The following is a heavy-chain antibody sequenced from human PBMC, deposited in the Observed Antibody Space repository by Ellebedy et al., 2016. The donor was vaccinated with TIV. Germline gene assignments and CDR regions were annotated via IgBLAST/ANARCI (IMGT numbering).Heavy chain of an antibody. CDR3: ARDGSSGSSNFDY. CDR1: GFTFSSYA. D-gene: IGHD1-26*01. CDR2: ISYDGSNR. V-gene: IGHV3-30*01. J-gene: IGHJ4*02. Sequence: GESLKISCAASGFTFSSYAMHWVRQAPGKGLEWVAVISYDGSNRYYADSVKGRFTISRDNSKNTLYLQMNSLRGEDTALYYCARDGSSGSSNFDYWGQGTLVTVSS.